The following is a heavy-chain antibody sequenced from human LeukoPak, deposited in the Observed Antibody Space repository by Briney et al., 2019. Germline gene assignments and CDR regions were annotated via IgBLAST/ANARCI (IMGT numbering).Heavy chain of an antibody. Sequence: SETLSLTCTVAGGSISSSSYYWGWIRQPPGKGLEWIGSIYYSGSTYYNPSLKSRVTISVDTSKNQFSLKLSSVTAADTAVYYCARVIAAANWFDPWGQGTLVTVSS. J-gene: IGHJ5*02. CDR2: IYYSGST. D-gene: IGHD6-13*01. V-gene: IGHV4-39*01. CDR1: GGSISSSSYY. CDR3: ARVIAAANWFDP.